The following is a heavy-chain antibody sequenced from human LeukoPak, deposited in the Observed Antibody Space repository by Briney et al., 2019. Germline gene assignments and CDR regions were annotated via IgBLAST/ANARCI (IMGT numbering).Heavy chain of an antibody. CDR3: ARMSVGPMVQPGVGYSGYDRDYYYYYMDV. CDR2: IIPIFDTA. J-gene: IGHJ6*03. D-gene: IGHD5-12*01. CDR1: GGTFSSYA. V-gene: IGHV1-69*05. Sequence: GASVKVSCKTSGGTFSSYAISWVRQAPGQGLEWIGDIIPIFDTANYAQKFQGRVTMTIDKSTSTAYLEMRNLRSDDTAVYYCARMSVGPMVQPGVGYSGYDRDYYYYYMDVWGKGTTVTISS.